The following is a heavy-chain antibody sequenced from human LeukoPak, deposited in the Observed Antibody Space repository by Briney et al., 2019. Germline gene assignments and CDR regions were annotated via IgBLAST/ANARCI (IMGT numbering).Heavy chain of an antibody. J-gene: IGHJ4*02. D-gene: IGHD3-16*01. V-gene: IGHV4-59*08. Sequence: PSETLSLTCSVSGVPIRTYYWTWFRQPPGKGLECIGYIYHTGSTNYNPSLKSRVTLSIDTSRSQFSLRLTSVTAADTAVYYCANYDGAPRSWGQGTLVTVSS. CDR1: GVPIRTYY. CDR2: IYHTGST. CDR3: ANYDGAPRS.